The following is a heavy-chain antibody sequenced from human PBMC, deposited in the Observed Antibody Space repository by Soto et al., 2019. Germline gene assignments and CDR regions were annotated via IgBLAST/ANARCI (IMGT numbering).Heavy chain of an antibody. CDR2: VSKGGDST. CDR3: AKSGNYNDRSGYYYFDH. D-gene: IGHD3-22*01. J-gene: IGHJ4*02. Sequence: PGGSLRLSCAASGFTFSSYAMHWVRQAPGKGLEWVSSVSKGGDSTNYAESVTGRFTISRDNSKNTVSLQMNSLRVEDTARYYCAKSGNYNDRSGYYYFDHWGQGMLVTVPS. V-gene: IGHV3-23*01. CDR1: GFTFSSYA.